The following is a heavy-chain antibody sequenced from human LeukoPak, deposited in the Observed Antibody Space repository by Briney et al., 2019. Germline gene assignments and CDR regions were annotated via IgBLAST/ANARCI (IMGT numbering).Heavy chain of an antibody. CDR3: ARNDYGDYVKWLYYYYGMDV. D-gene: IGHD4-17*01. V-gene: IGHV1-8*01. J-gene: IGHJ6*02. Sequence: GASVKVSCKASGCTFTSYDINWVRQATGQGLEWMGWMNPNSGNTGYAQKFQGRVTMTRNTSISTAYMELSSLRSEDTAVYYCARNDYGDYVKWLYYYYGMDVWGQGTTVTVSS. CDR2: MNPNSGNT. CDR1: GCTFTSYD.